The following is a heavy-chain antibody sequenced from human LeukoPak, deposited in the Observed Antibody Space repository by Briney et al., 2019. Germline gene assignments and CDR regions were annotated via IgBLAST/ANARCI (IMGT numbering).Heavy chain of an antibody. Sequence: GGSLRLSCAASGFTFSSYEMNWVRQAPGKGLEWVSYISSSGSTIYYADSVKGRFTISRDNAKNSLDPQMNSLRAEDTAVYYCARAPTKFRRDWFDPWGQGTLVTVSS. D-gene: IGHD3-9*01. V-gene: IGHV3-48*03. J-gene: IGHJ5*02. CDR2: ISSSGSTI. CDR1: GFTFSSYE. CDR3: ARAPTKFRRDWFDP.